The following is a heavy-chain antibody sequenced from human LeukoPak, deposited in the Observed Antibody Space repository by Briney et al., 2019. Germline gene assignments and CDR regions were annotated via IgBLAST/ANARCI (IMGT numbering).Heavy chain of an antibody. CDR1: GYTFISYN. CDR2: INPSGGST. Sequence: ASVKVSCKASGYTFISYNMHWVRQAPGQGLEWMGIINPSGGSTSYAQKFQGRVTMTRDTSTSTVYMELRSLRSEDTAVYYCARDNSVGDIAWWFDPWGQGTLVTVSS. J-gene: IGHJ5*02. CDR3: ARDNSVGDIAWWFDP. D-gene: IGHD3-16*02. V-gene: IGHV1-46*01.